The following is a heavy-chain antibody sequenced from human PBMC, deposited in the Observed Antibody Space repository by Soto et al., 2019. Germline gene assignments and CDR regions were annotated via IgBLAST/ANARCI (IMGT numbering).Heavy chain of an antibody. CDR1: GGSFSGYY. D-gene: IGHD3-10*01. CDR2: INHSGST. Sequence: QVQLQQWGAGLLKPSETLSLTCAVYGGSFSGYYWNWIRQPPGKGLEWIGEINHSGSTNYNPSLKSPVTLSVDTSNNQSSLRLSSVTAEDTAVDYCAIGYGRSFEYWGQGTLVTVSS. CDR3: AIGYGRSFEY. J-gene: IGHJ4*02. V-gene: IGHV4-34*01.